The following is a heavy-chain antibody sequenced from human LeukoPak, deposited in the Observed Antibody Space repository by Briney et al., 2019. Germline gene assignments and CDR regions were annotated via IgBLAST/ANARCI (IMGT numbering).Heavy chain of an antibody. D-gene: IGHD5-18*01. J-gene: IGHJ4*02. CDR1: GFTFSSYW. Sequence: GGSLRLSCAASGFTFSSYWMSWVRQAPGKGLEWVANIKQDGSEKYYVDSVKGRFTISRDNAKNSLYLQMNSLRAEDTAVYYCARDTGPGYSYGYSDYWGQGTLVTVSS. CDR2: IKQDGSEK. V-gene: IGHV3-7*01. CDR3: ARDTGPGYSYGYSDY.